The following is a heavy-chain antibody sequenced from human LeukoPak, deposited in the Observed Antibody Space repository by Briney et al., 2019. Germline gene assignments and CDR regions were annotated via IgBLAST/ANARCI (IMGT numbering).Heavy chain of an antibody. V-gene: IGHV4-59*01. D-gene: IGHD1-26*01. CDR2: VYYSGST. CDR3: ARGPGSGTYWAFDY. Sequence: SETPSPTCTVSGGSISSYYWSWIRQPPGKGLEWIGYVYYSGSTSYNPSLKSRVTISVDTSKNQFSLKLSSVTAADAAVYYCARGPGSGTYWAFDYWGQGTLVTVSS. CDR1: GGSISSYY. J-gene: IGHJ4*02.